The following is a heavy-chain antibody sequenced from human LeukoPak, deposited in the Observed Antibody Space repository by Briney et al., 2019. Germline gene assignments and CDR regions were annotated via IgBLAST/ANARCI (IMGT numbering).Heavy chain of an antibody. D-gene: IGHD2-2*01. CDR3: ARGEVSASLYYFDF. CDR1: GYTFTTYG. J-gene: IGHJ4*02. Sequence: ASVTVSCKTSGYTFTTYGVSWVRQAPGQGLEWMGWVSGYTGNTNYAERFQGRVTMTIDTSTSTVYMELTSLRSDDTAVYYCARGEVSASLYYFDFWGQGTLVTV. V-gene: IGHV1-18*01. CDR2: VSGYTGNT.